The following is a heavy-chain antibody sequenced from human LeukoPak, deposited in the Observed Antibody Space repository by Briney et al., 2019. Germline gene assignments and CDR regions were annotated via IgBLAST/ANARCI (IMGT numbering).Heavy chain of an antibody. D-gene: IGHD5-18*01. V-gene: IGHV4-34*01. J-gene: IGHJ4*02. CDR3: AAYSYGYLYYFDY. Sequence: PSETLSLTCAVYGGSFSGYYWSWIRQPPGKGLEWIGEINHSGSTNYNPSLKSRVTISVDTPKNQFSLKLSSVTAADTAVYYCAAYSYGYLYYFDYWGQGTLVTVSS. CDR1: GGSFSGYY. CDR2: INHSGST.